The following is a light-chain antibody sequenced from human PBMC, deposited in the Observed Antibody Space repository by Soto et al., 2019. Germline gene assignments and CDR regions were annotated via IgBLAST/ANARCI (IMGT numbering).Light chain of an antibody. CDR1: QSISSW. J-gene: IGKJ4*02. CDR3: QQYNSYPLT. V-gene: IGKV1-5*03. CDR2: KAS. Sequence: DIQMTQATSTLSASVGDRVTITCRASQSISSWLAWYQQKPGKAPNLLIYKASSLESGVPSRFSGSGSGTEFTLTISSLQPDDVATYYCQQYNSYPLTCGGGTKVDIQ.